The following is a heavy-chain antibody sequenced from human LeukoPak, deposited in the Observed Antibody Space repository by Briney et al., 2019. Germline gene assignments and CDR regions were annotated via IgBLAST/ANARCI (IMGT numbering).Heavy chain of an antibody. J-gene: IGHJ4*02. CDR2: INPKNGDT. D-gene: IGHD1-14*01. CDR1: GYIFTGHY. CDR3: AREGRDRSDTAAFDY. Sequence: ASVKVSCKASGYIFTGHYTHWARQAPGQGLEWMGWINPKNGDTNSAQNFQGRVTMTRDTSITTVSMELSRLRRDDTAVYYCAREGRDRSDTAAFDYWGQGTLVTVST. V-gene: IGHV1-2*02.